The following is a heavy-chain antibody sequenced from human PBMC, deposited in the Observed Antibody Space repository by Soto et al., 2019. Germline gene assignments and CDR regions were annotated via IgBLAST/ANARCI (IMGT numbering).Heavy chain of an antibody. J-gene: IGHJ4*02. Sequence: QVQLVESGGGVVQPGRSLRLSYAASGFTFSSYGMHWVRQAPGKGLEWVAVISYEGSNQYYADSVKDRFTISRDNSKNTLYLQMDSLRVEDTAVYHCAKLTLVRDGDPSDYWGQGTLVTVSS. V-gene: IGHV3-30*18. CDR2: ISYEGSNQ. CDR3: AKLTLVRDGDPSDY. CDR1: GFTFSSYG. D-gene: IGHD2-21*02.